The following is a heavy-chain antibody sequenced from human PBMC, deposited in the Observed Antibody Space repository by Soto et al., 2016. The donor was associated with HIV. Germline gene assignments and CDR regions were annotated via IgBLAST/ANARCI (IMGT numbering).Heavy chain of an antibody. J-gene: IGHJ3*02. Sequence: QVQLQQWGTELLKPSETLSLTCAVYTGSFSGYYWSWIRQTPGRGLEWIGEINHRGSSTYTPSLKSRVTMSRDTSKNQFSLKLSFVTAADTAVYYCARQVTMGIVDTFDMWGQGTKVTVSS. CDR1: TGSFSGYY. D-gene: IGHD2-21*01. CDR3: ARQVTMGIVDTFDM. V-gene: IGHV4-34*02. CDR2: INHRGSS.